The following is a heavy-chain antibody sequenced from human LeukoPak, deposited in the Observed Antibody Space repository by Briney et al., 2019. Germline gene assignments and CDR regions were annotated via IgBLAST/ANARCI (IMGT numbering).Heavy chain of an antibody. CDR2: IYPGDSDT. CDR3: ARRHSSRPLYFFDY. D-gene: IGHD6-13*01. J-gene: IGHJ4*02. Sequence: GESLKISCKGSGYSFTSYWIGWVRQMPGKGLEWMGIIYPGDSDTRYSPSFQGLVTISADKSISAAYLQWTSLKASDTALYCCARRHSSRPLYFFDYWGQGTLVTVSS. CDR1: GYSFTSYW. V-gene: IGHV5-51*01.